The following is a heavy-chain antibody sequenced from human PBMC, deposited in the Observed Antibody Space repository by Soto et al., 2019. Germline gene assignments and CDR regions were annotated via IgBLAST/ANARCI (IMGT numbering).Heavy chain of an antibody. CDR2: IYHSGST. V-gene: IGHV4-30-2*01. D-gene: IGHD3-10*01. J-gene: IGHJ4*02. CDR3: AREFGDGGAFDY. CDR1: GGSISSGGYS. Sequence: PSETLSLTCAVSGGSISSGGYSWSWIRQPPGKGLEWIGYIYHSGSTYYNPSLKSRVTISVDRSKNQFSLKLSSVTAADTAVYYCAREFGDGGAFDYWGQGTLVTVSS.